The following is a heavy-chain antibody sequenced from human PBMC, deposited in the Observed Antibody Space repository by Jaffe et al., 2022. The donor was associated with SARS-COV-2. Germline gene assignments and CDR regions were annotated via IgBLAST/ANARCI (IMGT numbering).Heavy chain of an antibody. V-gene: IGHV3-30-3*01. CDR2: TSYDGNNN. CDR1: GFGFNTYA. D-gene: IGHD7-27*01. Sequence: QVQLVESGGGVVQPGRSLRLSCAASGFGFNTYAMHWVRQAPGKGLDWVAVTSYDGNNNYYADSVKGRFSISRDNSKNTLYLQMDSLRIEDTAVYHCARGLGKRRQSLTPHHYDLWGQGTVVTVS. CDR3: ARGLGKRRQSLTPHHYDL. J-gene: IGHJ5*02.